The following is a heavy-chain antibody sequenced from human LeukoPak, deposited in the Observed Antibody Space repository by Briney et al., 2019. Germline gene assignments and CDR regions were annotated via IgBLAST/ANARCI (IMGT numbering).Heavy chain of an antibody. J-gene: IGHJ2*01. CDR1: GGSLGPCYY. CDR2: FYYGGTT. V-gene: IGHV4-39*01. CDR3: ARRVSRGYFDL. Sequence: SETLSLTCTVSGGSLGPCYYWGWIRQPPGKGLEWIGTFYYGGTTFYSPSLKSRVTISGDTSKDQFSLKLSSVTAADTAVYYCARRVSRGYFDLWGRGTLVTVSS.